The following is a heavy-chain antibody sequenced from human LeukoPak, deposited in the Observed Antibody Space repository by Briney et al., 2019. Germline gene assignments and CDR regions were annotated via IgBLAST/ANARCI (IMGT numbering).Heavy chain of an antibody. Sequence: ASVKVSCKASGYTFTSYGISWVRQAPGQGLEWMGWISAYNGNTNYAQKLQGRVTMTTDTSTSTAYMELRSLRSDDTAVYYCARVSDSGWYVSGYFDYWGQGTLVTVPS. J-gene: IGHJ4*02. CDR3: ARVSDSGWYVSGYFDY. CDR2: ISAYNGNT. D-gene: IGHD6-19*01. CDR1: GYTFTSYG. V-gene: IGHV1-18*01.